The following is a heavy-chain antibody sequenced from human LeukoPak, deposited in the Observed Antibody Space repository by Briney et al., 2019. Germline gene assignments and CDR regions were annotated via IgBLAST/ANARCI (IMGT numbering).Heavy chain of an antibody. Sequence: SETLSLTCTVSGGSISSYYLSWVRQPPGKRLEWIGYIYYSGSNNYNPSLKSRVTISVDTSKNQFSLKLSSVTAADTAVYYCARSPVYDSSGYYVGWGQGTLVTVSS. J-gene: IGHJ4*02. D-gene: IGHD3-22*01. CDR2: IYYSGSN. CDR3: ARSPVYDSSGYYVG. CDR1: GGSISSYY. V-gene: IGHV4-59*01.